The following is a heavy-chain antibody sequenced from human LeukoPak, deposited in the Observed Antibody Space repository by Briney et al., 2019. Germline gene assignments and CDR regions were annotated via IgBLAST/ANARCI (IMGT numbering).Heavy chain of an antibody. Sequence: PGGSLRLSCAASGFTFSTYWMTWVRQAPGKGLEWVAVVSYDASKSYHADSVKGRFTISRDNSKNTLYLQMNSLRAEDTAVFYCAKDSGRDFWSAYYDLWGQGTLVTVSS. J-gene: IGHJ5*02. CDR2: VSYDASKS. CDR1: GFTFSTYW. D-gene: IGHD3-3*01. CDR3: AKDSGRDFWSAYYDL. V-gene: IGHV3-30*18.